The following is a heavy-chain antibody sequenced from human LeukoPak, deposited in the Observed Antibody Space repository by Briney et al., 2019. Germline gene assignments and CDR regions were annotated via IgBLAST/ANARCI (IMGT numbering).Heavy chain of an antibody. CDR3: ARRNDPWSGPRNWFDP. CDR2: IYHTGDT. J-gene: IGHJ5*02. Sequence: SETLSLTCTVSSGSFSSGGYYWSWIRQHPGKGLEWIGNIYHTGDTFYNPSLQSRFIISVDTSKNQFSLKVSSVTAADTAIYFCARRNDPWSGPRNWFDPWGQGILVTVSS. V-gene: IGHV4-31*03. CDR1: SGSFSSGGYY. D-gene: IGHD3-3*01.